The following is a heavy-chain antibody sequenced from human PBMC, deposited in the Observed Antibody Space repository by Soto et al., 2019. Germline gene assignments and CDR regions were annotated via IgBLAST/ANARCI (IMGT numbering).Heavy chain of an antibody. D-gene: IGHD2-2*01. Sequence: VKVSCKASXYTFTSXXXXXXRQAPGQRLEWMGWINAGNGNTKYSQKFQGRVTITRDTSASTAYMELSSLRSEDTAVYYCARDCSSNSVYPRMDVWGPGTMVTVSS. V-gene: IGHV1-3*01. CDR3: ARDCSSNSVYPRMDV. CDR2: INAGNGNT. J-gene: IGHJ6*02. CDR1: XYTFTSXX.